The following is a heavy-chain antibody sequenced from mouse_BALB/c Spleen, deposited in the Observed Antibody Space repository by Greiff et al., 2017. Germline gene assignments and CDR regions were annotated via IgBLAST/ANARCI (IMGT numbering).Heavy chain of an antibody. V-gene: IGHV1-69*02. Sequence: QVQLQQPGAELVRPGASVKLSCKASGYTFTSYWINWVKQRPGQGLEWIGNIYPSDSYTNYNQKFKDKATLTVDKSSSTAYMQLSSPTSEDSAVYYCSAGRGFAYWGQGTLVTVSA. D-gene: IGHD4-1*01. CDR1: GYTFTSYW. CDR2: IYPSDSYT. J-gene: IGHJ3*01. CDR3: SAGRGFAY.